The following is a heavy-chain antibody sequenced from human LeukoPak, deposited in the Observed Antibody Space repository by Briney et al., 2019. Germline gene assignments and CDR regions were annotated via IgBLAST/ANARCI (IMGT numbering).Heavy chain of an antibody. V-gene: IGHV3-74*01. Sequence: GGSLRLSCAASGFTFSSNYMSWVRQAPGKGLVWVSRIDSDGTQISYVDSVEGRFTISRDNAKNTLYLQMNSLRVEDTAVYYCAGGRDRSQLYFDSWGQGTLVTVSS. D-gene: IGHD5-24*01. J-gene: IGHJ4*02. CDR2: IDSDGTQI. CDR1: GFTFSSNY. CDR3: AGGRDRSQLYFDS.